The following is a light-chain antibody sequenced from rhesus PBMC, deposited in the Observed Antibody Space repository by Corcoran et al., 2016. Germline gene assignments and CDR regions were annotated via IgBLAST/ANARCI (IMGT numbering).Light chain of an antibody. Sequence: DIQMTQSPSSLSASAGDRVTITCRASQGITNDLAWYQQKPGEIPKLLIYEASSLQSGIPSRFSGSGSGTDVTLTISSLQSEDFATYYCQHYYSTPPTFGQGTKVEIK. V-gene: IGKV1-25*01. CDR2: EAS. CDR1: QGITND. J-gene: IGKJ1*01. CDR3: QHYYSTPPT.